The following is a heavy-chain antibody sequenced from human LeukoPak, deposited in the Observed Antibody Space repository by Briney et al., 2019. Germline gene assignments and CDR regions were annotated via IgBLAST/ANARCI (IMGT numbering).Heavy chain of an antibody. CDR2: MSGSGTTI. D-gene: IGHD6-25*01. CDR1: GFTFSSYK. Sequence: QPGGSLRLSCAGSGFTFSSYKMNWVRQAPGKGLEWLSYMSGSGTTIQYADSVKGRFTISRDNAMNSLYLQMNSLRAEDTAVYFCARDATPQYSSGWVFFDYWGQGTLVTVSS. V-gene: IGHV3-48*03. J-gene: IGHJ4*02. CDR3: ARDATPQYSSGWVFFDY.